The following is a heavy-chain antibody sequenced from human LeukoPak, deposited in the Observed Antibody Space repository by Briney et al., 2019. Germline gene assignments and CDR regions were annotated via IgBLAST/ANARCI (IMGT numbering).Heavy chain of an antibody. J-gene: IGHJ6*03. CDR2: INPNSGGT. Sequence: ASVKVSCKASGYTFTGYYMHWVRQAPGQGLEWMGWINPNSGGTNYAQKFQGRVTMTRDTSISTAYMELSRLRSDDTAVYYCARDSQAWGYRYYYYYMDVWGKGTTVTVSS. CDR1: GYTFTGYY. D-gene: IGHD2-15*01. V-gene: IGHV1-2*02. CDR3: ARDSQAWGYRYYYYYMDV.